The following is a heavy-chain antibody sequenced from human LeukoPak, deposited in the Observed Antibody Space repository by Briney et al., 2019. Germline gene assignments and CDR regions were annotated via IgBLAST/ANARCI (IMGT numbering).Heavy chain of an antibody. CDR1: GYTFTGYY. V-gene: IGHV1-2*02. D-gene: IGHD2-21*02. CDR2: INPNSGGT. J-gene: IGHJ4*02. CDR3: ARGSVYCGGDCLFDY. Sequence: ASVKVSCKASGYTFTGYYMHWVRQAPGQGLEWMGWINPNSGGTNYAQNFQGRVTMTRDTSISTAYMELSRLRPDDTAVYYCARGSVYCGGDCLFDYWGQGTLVTVSS.